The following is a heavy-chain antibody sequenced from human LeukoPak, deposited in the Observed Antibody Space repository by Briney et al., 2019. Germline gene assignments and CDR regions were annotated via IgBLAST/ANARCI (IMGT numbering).Heavy chain of an antibody. CDR3: ASLGYCRGGSRHYGMDV. V-gene: IGHV3-23*01. D-gene: IGHD2-15*01. CDR2: ISGSGGST. Sequence: GGSLRLSCAASGFTFSSYAMSWVRQAPGKGLEWVSAISGSGGSTYYADSVKGRFTISRDNSKNTLYLQMNSLRAEDTAVYYCASLGYCRGGSRHYGMDVWGQGTTVTGSS. CDR1: GFTFSSYA. J-gene: IGHJ6*02.